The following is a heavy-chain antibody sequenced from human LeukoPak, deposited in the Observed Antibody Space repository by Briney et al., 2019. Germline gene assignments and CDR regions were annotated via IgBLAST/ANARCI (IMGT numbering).Heavy chain of an antibody. J-gene: IGHJ4*02. CDR2: IYYSGNT. D-gene: IGHD5-18*01. Sequence: PSDSLSLTCTVSDGSISSSTYWGWIRPPPGKVLEWVGSIYYSGNTYYNPSLKSRVPITVDTSKKPVSLKLSSVTAAATAVYYCASPQRGHSYGYAGPFDYWGQGTLVTVSS. CDR1: DGSISSSTY. V-gene: IGHV4-39*01. CDR3: ASPQRGHSYGYAGPFDY.